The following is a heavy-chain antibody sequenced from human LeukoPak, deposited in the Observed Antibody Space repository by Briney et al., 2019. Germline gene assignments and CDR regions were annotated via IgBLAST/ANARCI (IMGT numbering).Heavy chain of an antibody. V-gene: IGHV3-30-3*01. Sequence: GRSLRLSCAASGFTFSSYAMHWVRQAPGKGLEWVAVISYDGSNKYYADSVKGRFTISRDNSKNTLYLQMNSLRAEDTAVYYCARVTESSSLYFDYWGQGTLVTVSS. CDR2: ISYDGSNK. D-gene: IGHD6-6*01. J-gene: IGHJ4*02. CDR1: GFTFSSYA. CDR3: ARVTESSSLYFDY.